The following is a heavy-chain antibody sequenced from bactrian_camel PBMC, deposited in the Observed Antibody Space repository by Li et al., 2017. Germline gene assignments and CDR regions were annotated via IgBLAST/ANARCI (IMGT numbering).Heavy chain of an antibody. CDR2: INSGGGST. CDR3: AVGLSACS. V-gene: IGHV3S40*01. J-gene: IGHJ6*01. Sequence: VQLVESGGGLVQPGGSLRLSCAASGFTFSNYDMSWVRQAPGKGLEWVSAINSGGGSTYYAESVKGRFTISRDNAKNTLYLQMNSLKPEDTAMYYCAVGLSACSWGQGTQVTVS. D-gene: IGHD5*01. CDR1: GFTFSNYD.